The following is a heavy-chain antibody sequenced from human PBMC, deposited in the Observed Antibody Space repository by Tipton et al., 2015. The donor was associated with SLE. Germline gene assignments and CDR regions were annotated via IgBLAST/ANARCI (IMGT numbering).Heavy chain of an antibody. Sequence: LRLSCTVSGGSISSSSYYWGWIRQPPGKGLEWIGSIYYSGNTYYNPSLKSRVTISVDTSKNQFSLKLDPATAADTAVYYCARGEMDVFDMWGQGTVVSVSS. J-gene: IGHJ3*02. CDR2: IYYSGNT. CDR1: GGSISSSSYY. V-gene: IGHV4-39*07. D-gene: IGHD5-24*01. CDR3: ARGEMDVFDM.